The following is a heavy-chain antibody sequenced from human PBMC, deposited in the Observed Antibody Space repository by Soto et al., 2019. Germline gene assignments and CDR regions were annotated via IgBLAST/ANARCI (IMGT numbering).Heavy chain of an antibody. CDR1: GYTFSSYA. J-gene: IGHJ6*02. CDR3: ARELHTEHDFWSGFDNYYYYGMDV. CDR2: ISYDGSNK. D-gene: IGHD3-3*01. Sequence: QVQLVESGGGVVQPGRSLRLSCAAYGYTFSSYAMHWVRQAPGKGLEWVAVISYDGSNKYYADSVKGRFTISRDNSKNTLYLQMNSLRAEDTAVYYCARELHTEHDFWSGFDNYYYYGMDVWGQGTTVTASS. V-gene: IGHV3-30-3*01.